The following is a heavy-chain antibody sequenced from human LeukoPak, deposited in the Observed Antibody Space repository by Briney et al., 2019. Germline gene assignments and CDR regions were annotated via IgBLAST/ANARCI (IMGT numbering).Heavy chain of an antibody. J-gene: IGHJ6*02. CDR2: IYSDGTT. V-gene: IGHV3-53*01. CDR3: ARLRPYDSSLYSYYGMDV. CDR1: GFTVSNNY. Sequence: GGSLRLSCAASGFTVSNNYMSWVRQAPGKGLEWVSLIYSDGTTSYADSVKGRFTISRDNSKNTLYLQMNSLRAEDTAVYYCARLRPYDSSLYSYYGMDVWGQGPTVIV. D-gene: IGHD6-13*01.